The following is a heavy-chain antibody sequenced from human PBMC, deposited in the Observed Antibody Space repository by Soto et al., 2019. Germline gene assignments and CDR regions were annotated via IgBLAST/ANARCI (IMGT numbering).Heavy chain of an antibody. D-gene: IGHD5-18*01. CDR3: AKVREIQLWFAPAPAQRLNYGMDV. J-gene: IGHJ6*02. CDR2: ISYDGSNK. Sequence: QVQLVESGGGVVQPGRSLRLSCAASGFTFSSYGMHWVRQAPGKGLEWVAVISYDGSNKYYADSVKGRITISRDNSKNTLYLQMTSLRAEDTAVYYCAKVREIQLWFAPAPAQRLNYGMDVWGQGTTVTVSS. V-gene: IGHV3-30*18. CDR1: GFTFSSYG.